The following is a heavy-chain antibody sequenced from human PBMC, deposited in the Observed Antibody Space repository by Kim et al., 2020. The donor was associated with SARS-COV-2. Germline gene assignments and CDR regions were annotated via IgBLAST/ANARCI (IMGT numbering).Heavy chain of an antibody. CDR2: VHPSGRN. D-gene: IGHD3-10*01. J-gene: IGHJ4*02. CDR3: ARHENSGTYPLDN. V-gene: IGHV4-59*08. Sequence: SETLSLTCFVSGDSISNYYWSWFRQPPGKRLEWIAWVHPSGRNMYNPSLQSRVTISLDTSLNLFSLTPRSVTAADTAVYYCARHENSGTYPLDNWGQGTLLTVSS. CDR1: GDSISNYY.